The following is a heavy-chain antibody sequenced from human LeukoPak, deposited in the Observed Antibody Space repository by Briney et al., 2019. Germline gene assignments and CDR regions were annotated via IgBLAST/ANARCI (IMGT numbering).Heavy chain of an antibody. J-gene: IGHJ3*01. D-gene: IGHD3-22*01. V-gene: IGHV4-4*07. Sequence: SETLSLTCNVSGDSIDTYYWSWIRQPAGKGLEWIGRIYSGGHAKYNPSLKSRVTMSVDRSQNHFSLHLTSVTAADTAIYYCAKDETYYYDNDDQNPDAFDVWGQGLIVTVS. CDR2: IYSGGHA. CDR3: AKDETYYYDNDDQNPDAFDV. CDR1: GDSIDTYY.